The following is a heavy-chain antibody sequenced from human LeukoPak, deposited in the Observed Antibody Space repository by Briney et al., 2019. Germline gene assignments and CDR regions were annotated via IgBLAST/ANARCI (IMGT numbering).Heavy chain of an antibody. CDR2: IRSKAYGGTT. CDR3: TRPFDYGDYLPFDY. V-gene: IGHV3-49*03. CDR1: GFTFGDYA. Sequence: GGSLRLSCTASGFTFGDYAMSWFRQAPGKGLGWVGFIRSKAYGGTTEYAASVKGRFTISRDDSKSIAYLQMNSLKTEDTAVYYCTRPFDYGDYLPFDYWGQGTLVTVSS. D-gene: IGHD4-17*01. J-gene: IGHJ4*02.